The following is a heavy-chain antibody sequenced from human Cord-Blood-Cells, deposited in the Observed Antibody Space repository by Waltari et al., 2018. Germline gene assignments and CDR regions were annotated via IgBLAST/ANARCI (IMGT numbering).Heavy chain of an antibody. Sequence: QVQLQESGPGLVKPSETLSLTCAVSGYSISSGYYWGWIRQPPGKGLVWIGSIYHSGSTYYNPSLKSRVTISVDTSKNQFSLKLSSVTAADTAVYYCARKGAAAGTEYFQHWGQGTLVTVSS. CDR1: GYSISSGYY. D-gene: IGHD6-13*01. CDR2: IYHSGST. V-gene: IGHV4-38-2*01. J-gene: IGHJ1*01. CDR3: ARKGAAAGTEYFQH.